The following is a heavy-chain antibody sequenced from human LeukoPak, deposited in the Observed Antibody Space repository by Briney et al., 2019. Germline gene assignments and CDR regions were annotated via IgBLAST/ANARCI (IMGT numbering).Heavy chain of an antibody. J-gene: IGHJ4*02. Sequence: GGSLRLSCAVSGFTFSGHVMHWVRQAPGKGLEWVATISYDGSSRYYADSVKGPFTISRDNSKNTLYPQMHSLRPEDTAIYYCATTGSFVFDYWGQGTLVTVSS. CDR3: ATTGSFVFDY. V-gene: IGHV3-30*04. CDR1: GFTFSGHV. D-gene: IGHD1-14*01. CDR2: ISYDGSSR.